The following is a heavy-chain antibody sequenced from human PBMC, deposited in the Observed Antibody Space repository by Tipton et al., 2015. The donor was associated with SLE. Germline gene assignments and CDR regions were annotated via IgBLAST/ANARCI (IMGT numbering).Heavy chain of an antibody. CDR1: GDSFSDYY. V-gene: IGHV4-34*01. D-gene: IGHD4-11*01. J-gene: IGHJ6*02. Sequence: LRLSCAVYGDSFSDYYWSWIRQPPGKGLEWIGEVSHSGSANHNPSLKSRVTISVDTSKNQFSLKLSSVTAADTAVYYCASHSNSGLYYGMDVWGQGTTVTVSS. CDR3: ASHSNSGLYYGMDV. CDR2: VSHSGSA.